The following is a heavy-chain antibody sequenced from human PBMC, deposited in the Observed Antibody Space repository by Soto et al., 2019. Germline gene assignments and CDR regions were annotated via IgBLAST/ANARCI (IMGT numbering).Heavy chain of an antibody. CDR1: GFTFSSYG. V-gene: IGHV3-30*19. CDR2: IWYDGSNK. Sequence: GGSLRLSCAASGFTFSSYGMHWVRQAPGKGLEWVAVIWYDGSNKYYADSVKGRFTISRDNSKNTLYLQMNSLRAEDTAVYYCARDTDYYGSGSYLFDYWGQGTLVTVSS. J-gene: IGHJ4*02. CDR3: ARDTDYYGSGSYLFDY. D-gene: IGHD3-10*01.